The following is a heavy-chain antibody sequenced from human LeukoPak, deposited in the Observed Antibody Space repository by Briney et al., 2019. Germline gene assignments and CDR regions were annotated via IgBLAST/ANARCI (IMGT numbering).Heavy chain of an antibody. Sequence: GGSLRLSCAASGFTFSSYGMHWVRQAPGKGLEWVAFIRYDGSNKYYADSVKGRFTISRDNAKNSLYLQMNSLRAEDTAVYYCARDGRVTYYYDSSGYPFDYWGQGTLVTVSS. J-gene: IGHJ4*02. CDR1: GFTFSSYG. CDR2: IRYDGSNK. CDR3: ARDGRVTYYYDSSGYPFDY. D-gene: IGHD3-22*01. V-gene: IGHV3-30*02.